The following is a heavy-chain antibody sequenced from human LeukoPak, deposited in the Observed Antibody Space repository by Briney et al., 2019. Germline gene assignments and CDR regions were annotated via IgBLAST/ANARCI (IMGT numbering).Heavy chain of an antibody. J-gene: IGHJ4*02. D-gene: IGHD3-22*01. Sequence: SETLSLTCTVSGGSISSYYWSWIRQPPGKGLEWIGYIYYSGSTNYNPSLKSRVTISVDTSKNQFSLKLSSVTAADTAVYYCARESRYYDSSGYYFDYWGQGTLVTVSS. V-gene: IGHV4-59*01. CDR1: GGSISSYY. CDR3: ARESRYYDSSGYYFDY. CDR2: IYYSGST.